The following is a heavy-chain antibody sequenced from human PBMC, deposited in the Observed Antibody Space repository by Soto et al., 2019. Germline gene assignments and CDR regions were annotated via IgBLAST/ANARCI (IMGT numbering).Heavy chain of an antibody. CDR3: AKVTYYYGSGSYYLDEDYYYYGMDV. V-gene: IGHV3-23*01. CDR1: GFTFSSYA. Sequence: GGSLRLSCAASGFTFSSYAMSWVRQAPGKGLEWVSAISGSGGSTYYADSVKGRFTISRDNSKNTLYLQMNSLRAEDTAVYYCAKVTYYYGSGSYYLDEDYYYYGMDVWGQGTTVTVSS. CDR2: ISGSGGST. D-gene: IGHD3-10*01. J-gene: IGHJ6*02.